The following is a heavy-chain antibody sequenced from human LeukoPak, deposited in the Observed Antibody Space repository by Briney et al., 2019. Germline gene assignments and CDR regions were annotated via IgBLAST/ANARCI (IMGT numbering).Heavy chain of an antibody. J-gene: IGHJ4*02. CDR3: VLGTDYFDY. Sequence: GGSLRLSCAASGFPFRTYGMHWARQAPGKGLEWVAFIRHDGSNKFYADSVKGRFTISIDNSKKMLYVQMNSLRAEDTAAYYCVLGTDYFDYWGQGTLVTVSS. CDR1: GFPFRTYG. V-gene: IGHV3-30*02. CDR2: IRHDGSNK.